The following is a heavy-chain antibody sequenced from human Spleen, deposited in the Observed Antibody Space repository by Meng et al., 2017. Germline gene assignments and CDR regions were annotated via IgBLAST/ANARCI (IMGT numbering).Heavy chain of an antibody. CDR3: ATGTYYLDY. CDR2: IYYSGST. Sequence: GSLRLSCTVSGGSISSVSYYWGWIRQPPGKGLEWIGYIYYSGSTNYNPSLKSRVTISVDTSKNHFSLKLSSVTAADTAVYYCATGTYYLDYWGQGTLVTVSS. V-gene: IGHV4-61*03. J-gene: IGHJ4*02. CDR1: GGSISSVSYY. D-gene: IGHD1-26*01.